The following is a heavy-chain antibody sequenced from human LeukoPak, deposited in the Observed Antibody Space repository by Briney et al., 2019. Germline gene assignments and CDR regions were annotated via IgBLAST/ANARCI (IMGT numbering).Heavy chain of an antibody. V-gene: IGHV1-8*01. CDR1: GYTFTTYD. CDR2: MNPNSGNT. D-gene: IGHD2-2*01. CDR3: ARGVRHCSGTSCYAITHWFDP. Sequence: ASVKVSCKASGYTFTTYDINWVRQATGQGLEWMGWMNPNSGNTGYAQNFQGRVTITRNTAISTAYMELTSLRSEDTAVYYCARGVRHCSGTSCYAITHWFDPWGQGTLVTVSS. J-gene: IGHJ5*02.